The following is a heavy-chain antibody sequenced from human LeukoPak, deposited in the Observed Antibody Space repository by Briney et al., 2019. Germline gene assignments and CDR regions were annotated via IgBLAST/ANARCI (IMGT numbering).Heavy chain of an antibody. CDR2: ISASGGST. J-gene: IGHJ4*02. CDR1: GFTFSSHA. V-gene: IGHV3-23*01. Sequence: AGGSLRLSCAASGFTFSSHAMSWVRQAPGKGLEWVSTISASGGSTYYADSVKGRSTISRDNSKNTLYLQMDSLRAEDTAVYYCARDQGLAVAGDYWGQGTLVTVSS. CDR3: ARDQGLAVAGDY. D-gene: IGHD6-19*01.